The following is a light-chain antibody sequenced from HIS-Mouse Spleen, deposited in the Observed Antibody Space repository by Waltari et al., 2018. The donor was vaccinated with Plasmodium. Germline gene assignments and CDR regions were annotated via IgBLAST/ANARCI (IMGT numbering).Light chain of an antibody. J-gene: IGLJ2*01. V-gene: IGLV2-23*03. CDR2: EGS. CDR1: SSDVGSYNL. CDR3: CSYAGSSTFVV. Sequence: QSALTQPASVSGSPGQSITISCTGTSSDVGSYNLVSWYKQHPGKAPELMLYEGSKRPSGVSNRFSGSKSGNTASLTISGLQAEDEADYYCCSYAGSSTFVVFGGGTKLTVL.